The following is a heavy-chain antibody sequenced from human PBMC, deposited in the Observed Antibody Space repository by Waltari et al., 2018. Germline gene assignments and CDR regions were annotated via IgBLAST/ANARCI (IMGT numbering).Heavy chain of an antibody. J-gene: IGHJ4*02. CDR2: SRAGGDVT. V-gene: IGHV3-23*01. CDR1: GLTFSNYV. D-gene: IGHD1-20*01. Sequence: EVQLLESGGGLVQPGGSLRLSCVASGLTFSNYVMNWVRQAPGKGLEGDSASRAGGDVTYYAASVKGRFTISTDNSKNTLYLQMNSLRAEDTAVYYCARSNNFAFDYWGQGTLVTVSS. CDR3: ARSNNFAFDY.